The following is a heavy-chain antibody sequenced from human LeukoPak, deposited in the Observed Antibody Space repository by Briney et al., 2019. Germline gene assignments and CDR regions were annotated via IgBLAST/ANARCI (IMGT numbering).Heavy chain of an antibody. CDR1: GGFISSGGYY. CDR3: AREPDQGYCSSTSCPKGVDY. Sequence: SETLSLTCTVSGGFISSGGYYWSWIRQPPGKGLEWIGYIYHSGSTYYNPSLKSRVTISVDRSKNQFSLKLSSVTAADTAVYYCAREPDQGYCSSTSCPKGVDYWGQGTLVTVSS. J-gene: IGHJ4*02. V-gene: IGHV4-30-2*01. CDR2: IYHSGST. D-gene: IGHD2-2*01.